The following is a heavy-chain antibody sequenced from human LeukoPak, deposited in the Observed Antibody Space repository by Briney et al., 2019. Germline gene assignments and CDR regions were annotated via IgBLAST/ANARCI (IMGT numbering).Heavy chain of an antibody. Sequence: SETLSLTCTVSGYSISSGYYWGWIRQPPGKGLEWIGSIYHSGSTYYNPSLKSRVTISVDTSKNQFSLKLSSVTAADPAVYYCGKEGPRGYYYDSSEGYWGQGTLVTVSS. CDR1: GYSISSGYY. D-gene: IGHD3-22*01. V-gene: IGHV4-38-2*02. CDR3: GKEGPRGYYYDSSEGY. J-gene: IGHJ4*02. CDR2: IYHSGST.